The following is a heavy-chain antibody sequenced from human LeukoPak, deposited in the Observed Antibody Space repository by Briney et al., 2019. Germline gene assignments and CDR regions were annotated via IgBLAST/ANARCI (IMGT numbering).Heavy chain of an antibody. CDR2: ITSSGGTI. V-gene: IGHV3-48*03. J-gene: IGHJ4*02. Sequence: PGGSLRLSCAASGFTFTNYEMNWFRQAPGKGLEWVSYITSSGGTIYYADSVKGRFTISRDNAKNSLYLQMNSLRAEDTAVYYCASHKGGQWLGYWGQGTLVTVSS. D-gene: IGHD6-19*01. CDR3: ASHKGGQWLGY. CDR1: GFTFTNYE.